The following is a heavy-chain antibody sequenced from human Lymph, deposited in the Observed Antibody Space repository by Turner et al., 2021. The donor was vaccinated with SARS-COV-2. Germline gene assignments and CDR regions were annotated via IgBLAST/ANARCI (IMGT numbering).Heavy chain of an antibody. Sequence: QVQLVQSGAEVKKPGASVKVSCKASGYTFTVYSMHWVRQAPGQGLEWMGWINPNSGGTNYAQKFQGRVTMTRDTSISTAYMELSRLRSDDTAVYYCARDVERYNDFWSGYSGGYGLDVWGQGTTVTVSS. CDR1: GYTFTVYS. CDR3: ARDVERYNDFWSGYSGGYGLDV. CDR2: INPNSGGT. J-gene: IGHJ6*02. V-gene: IGHV1-2*02. D-gene: IGHD3-3*01.